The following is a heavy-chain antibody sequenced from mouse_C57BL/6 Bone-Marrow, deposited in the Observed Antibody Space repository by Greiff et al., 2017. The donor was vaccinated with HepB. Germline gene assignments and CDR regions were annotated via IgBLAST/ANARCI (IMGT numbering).Heavy chain of an antibody. J-gene: IGHJ3*01. D-gene: IGHD2-3*01. V-gene: IGHV5-16*01. CDR2: INYDGSST. Sequence: EVQVVESEGGLVQPGSSMKLSCTASGFTFSDYYMAWVRQVPEKGLEWVANINYDGSSTYYLDSLKSRFIISRDNAKNILYLQMSSLKSEDTATYYCARSDGYYWFAYWGQGTLVTVSA. CDR3: ARSDGYYWFAY. CDR1: GFTFSDYY.